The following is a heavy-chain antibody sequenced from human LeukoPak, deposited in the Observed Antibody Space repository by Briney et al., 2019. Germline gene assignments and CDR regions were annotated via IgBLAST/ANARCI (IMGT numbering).Heavy chain of an antibody. D-gene: IGHD5-12*01. CDR3: ARGGAHSGYEFDC. CDR2: IYSSGST. J-gene: IGHJ4*02. V-gene: IGHV4-59*01. CDR1: GVSITSYA. Sequence: PSETLSLTCTVSGVSITSYAWTWIRQPPGKGLERIGHIYSSGSTNYNPSLESRLTMSVDTSTNQFSLKLSSVTAADTAVDYCARGGAHSGYEFDCWGQGTLVTVSS.